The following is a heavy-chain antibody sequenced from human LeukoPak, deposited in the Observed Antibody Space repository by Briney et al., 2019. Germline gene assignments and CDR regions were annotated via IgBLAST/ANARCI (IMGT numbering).Heavy chain of an antibody. V-gene: IGHV4-59*08. J-gene: IGHJ4*02. Sequence: LSETLSLTCTVSGGSISSYYWSWIRQPPGKGLEWIGSIYYSGSTYYNPSLKSRVTISVDTSKNQFSLKLSSVTAADTAVYYCARSSGGDTTFDYWGQGTLVTVSS. CDR2: IYYSGST. D-gene: IGHD4-17*01. CDR3: ARSSGGDTTFDY. CDR1: GGSISSYY.